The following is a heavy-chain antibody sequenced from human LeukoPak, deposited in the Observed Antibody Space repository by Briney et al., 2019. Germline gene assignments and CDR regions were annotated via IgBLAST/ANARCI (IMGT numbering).Heavy chain of an antibody. CDR1: GYTFTSYG. Sequence: ASVKVTCKASGYTFTSYGISWVRQAPGQGLEWMGWISAYNGNTNYAQKLQGRVTMTTDTSTSTAYMEPRSLRSDDTAVYYCARGRPAIWFGDRSVDYWGQGTLVTVSS. CDR3: ARGRPAIWFGDRSVDY. J-gene: IGHJ4*02. V-gene: IGHV1-18*01. D-gene: IGHD3-10*01. CDR2: ISAYNGNT.